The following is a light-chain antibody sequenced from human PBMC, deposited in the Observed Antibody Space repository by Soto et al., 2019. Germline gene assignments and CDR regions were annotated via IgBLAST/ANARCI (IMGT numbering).Light chain of an antibody. CDR1: SSDVGGYNY. CDR2: DVS. J-gene: IGLJ2*01. Sequence: QSALTQPASVSGSPGQSITISCTGTSSDVGGYNYVSWYQQHPGKSPKLVIYDVSNRPSGVSNRFSGSKSGTTASLTISGLQAEDEADYYCSSYTSSSTLLFGGGTKLTVL. V-gene: IGLV2-14*01. CDR3: SSYTSSSTLL.